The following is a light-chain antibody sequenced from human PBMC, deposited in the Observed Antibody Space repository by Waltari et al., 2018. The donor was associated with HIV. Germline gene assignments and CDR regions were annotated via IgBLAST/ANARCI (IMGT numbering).Light chain of an antibody. J-gene: IGKJ1*01. V-gene: IGKV3-15*01. Sequence: IVMTQSPAALSVSPGERATLSCRASQSVSSNLAWYQQKPGQAPGLLIYGATNRATGIPARFSGSGSGTEFTLTISSLQSEDFAVYSCQQYDNWPGTFGQGTKVEI. CDR1: QSVSSN. CDR2: GAT. CDR3: QQYDNWPGT.